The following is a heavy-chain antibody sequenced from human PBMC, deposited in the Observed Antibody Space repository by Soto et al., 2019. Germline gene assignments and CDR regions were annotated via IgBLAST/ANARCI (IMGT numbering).Heavy chain of an antibody. V-gene: IGHV1-69*01. CDR2: IIPVFGTG. Sequence: QVQLVQSGAEVKKAGSSVKVSCKVSGGTFSSYFINWVRQAPGQGLEWVGGIIPVFGTGSYAEKFQGRVTITADESTSTAYMELSRLRSDDTAVYYCARETPSAAAAYYYYGLDVWGQGTTVTVPS. CDR1: GGTFSSYF. D-gene: IGHD6-13*01. CDR3: ARETPSAAAAYYYYGLDV. J-gene: IGHJ6*02.